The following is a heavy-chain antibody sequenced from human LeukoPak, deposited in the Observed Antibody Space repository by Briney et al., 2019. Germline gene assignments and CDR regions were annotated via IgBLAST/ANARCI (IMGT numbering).Heavy chain of an antibody. CDR3: ARGVLQQLAPIGYFQH. Sequence: GASVKVSCKASGYTFTSYAMNWVRQAPGKGLEWMGIINPSGGSTSYAQKFQGRVTMTRDTSTSTVYMELSSLRSEDTAVYYCARGVLQQLAPIGYFQHWGQGTLATVSS. V-gene: IGHV1-46*01. CDR2: INPSGGST. CDR1: GYTFTSYA. J-gene: IGHJ1*01. D-gene: IGHD6-13*01.